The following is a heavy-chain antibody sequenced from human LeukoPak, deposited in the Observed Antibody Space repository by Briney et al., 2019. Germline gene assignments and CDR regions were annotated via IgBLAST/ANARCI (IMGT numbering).Heavy chain of an antibody. D-gene: IGHD2-2*01. CDR2: IYHSGST. J-gene: IGHJ4*02. V-gene: IGHV4-38-2*02. CDR1: GYSISSGYY. CDR3: ATSNHVVPALGYFDS. Sequence: SETLSLTCTVSGYSISSGYYWGWIRQPPGKGLEWIGSIYHSGSTYYNPSLKSRVTISVDTSKNQFSLKLSSVTAADTAVYYCATSNHVVPALGYFDSWGQGTLVTVSS.